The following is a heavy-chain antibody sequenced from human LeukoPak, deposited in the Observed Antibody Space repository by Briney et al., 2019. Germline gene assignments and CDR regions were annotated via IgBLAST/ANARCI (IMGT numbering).Heavy chain of an antibody. CDR2: IKEYGSEK. CDR1: GFTFSSYW. CDR3: ARGKRRDPSAFDI. Sequence: GGSLRLSCAASGFTFSSYWMSWVRQAPGEGLEWVANIKEYGSEKYYVDSVKGRFTITRDNTKNSLYLQMNSLRAEDTAVYYCARGKRRDPSAFDIWGQGTMVTVSS. V-gene: IGHV3-7*01. J-gene: IGHJ3*02. D-gene: IGHD5-24*01.